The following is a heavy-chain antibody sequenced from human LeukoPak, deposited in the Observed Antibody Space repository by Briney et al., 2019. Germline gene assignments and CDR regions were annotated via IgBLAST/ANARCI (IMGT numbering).Heavy chain of an antibody. CDR3: VKGGRRAFYYNSATYYFDS. CDR1: GFTFHDYA. V-gene: IGHV3-9*01. J-gene: IGHJ4*01. Sequence: PGRSLRLSCATSGFTFHDYAMQWVRQPPGKGPEWVSGISWNSGRIDYADSVKGRFTISRDNAEKSLYLQMDTLTPDDTAFYFCVKGGRRAFYYNSATYYFDSWGHGTLVTVSS. CDR2: ISWNSGRI. D-gene: IGHD1-1*01.